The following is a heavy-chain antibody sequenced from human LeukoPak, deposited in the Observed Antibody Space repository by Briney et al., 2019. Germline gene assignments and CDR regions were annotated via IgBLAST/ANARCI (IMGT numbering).Heavy chain of an antibody. CDR3: ASSPFSAYYFNN. J-gene: IGHJ4*02. CDR1: GFTVSSNY. Sequence: GGSLRLSCAASGFTVSSNYMNWVRQAPGKGLEWVSVVYSGGSAYYADSVKGRFTIFRDNSKNALYLQTNSLSAEDTAVYYCASSPFSAYYFNNWGQGTLATVSS. V-gene: IGHV3-66*01. D-gene: IGHD3-10*01. CDR2: VYSGGSA.